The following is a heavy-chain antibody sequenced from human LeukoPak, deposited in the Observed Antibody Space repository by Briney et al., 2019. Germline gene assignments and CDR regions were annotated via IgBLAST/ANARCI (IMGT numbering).Heavy chain of an antibody. Sequence: GGSLRLSCAASGFTFDDYAMHWVRQAPGKGLEWVSGISWNSGSIGYADSVKGRFTISRDNAKNSLYLQMNSLRAEDTALYYCAKDREVVPGGAFDIWGQGTKVTVSS. CDR1: GFTFDDYA. CDR3: AKDREVVPGGAFDI. V-gene: IGHV3-9*01. D-gene: IGHD3-22*01. CDR2: ISWNSGSI. J-gene: IGHJ3*02.